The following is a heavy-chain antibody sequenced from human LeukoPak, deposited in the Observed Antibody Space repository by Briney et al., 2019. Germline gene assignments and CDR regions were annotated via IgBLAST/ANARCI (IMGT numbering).Heavy chain of an antibody. J-gene: IGHJ1*01. Sequence: GASVKVSCKASGYTFTSYDINWVRQATGQGLEWMGWMNPNSGNTGYAQKFQGRVTMTRNTSISTAYMELSSLRSEDTAVYYCARGREVGPTEYFQHWARAPWSPSPQ. V-gene: IGHV1-8*01. CDR1: GYTFTSYD. CDR3: ARGREVGPTEYFQH. D-gene: IGHD1-26*01. CDR2: MNPNSGNT.